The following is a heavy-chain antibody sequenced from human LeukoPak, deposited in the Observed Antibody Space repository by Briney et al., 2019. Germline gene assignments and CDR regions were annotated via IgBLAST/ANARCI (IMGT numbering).Heavy chain of an antibody. D-gene: IGHD2-2*01. CDR3: AGDVIVVVPAAGEWQLPPKYYFDY. CDR2: INPNSGDS. V-gene: IGHV1-2*02. J-gene: IGHJ4*02. CDR1: GYIFSGYY. Sequence: ASVKVSCKASGYIFSGYYMHWVRQAPGQGLEWMGYINPNSGDSYYAQKFQGRVTMTRDTSISTAYMELSRLRSDDTAVYYCAGDVIVVVPAAGEWQLPPKYYFDYWGQGTLVTVSS.